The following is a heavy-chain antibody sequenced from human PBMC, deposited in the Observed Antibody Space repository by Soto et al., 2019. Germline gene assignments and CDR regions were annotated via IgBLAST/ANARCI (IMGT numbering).Heavy chain of an antibody. CDR3: ARERDGSGSLSYYFDQ. V-gene: IGHV1-69*01. CDR2: IIPIIGTP. Sequence: QLELVQSGAEVMEPGSSVKLSCKTSGGSLRNSGINWVRQAPGQGLEWVGGIIPIIGTPNYLQRLQTRVTITADESTNTAFVELGSLRFDDTAIYYCARERDGSGSLSYYFDQWGQGTLVTVSS. CDR1: GGSLRNSG. J-gene: IGHJ4*02. D-gene: IGHD3-10*01.